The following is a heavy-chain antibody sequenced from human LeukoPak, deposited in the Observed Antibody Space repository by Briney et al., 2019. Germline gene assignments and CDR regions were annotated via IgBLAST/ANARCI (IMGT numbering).Heavy chain of an antibody. D-gene: IGHD3-10*01. CDR1: GGTFSSYA. CDR2: IIPIFGTA. Sequence: VASVKVSCKASGGTFSSYAISWVRQAPGQGLEWMGGIIPIFGTASYAQKFQGRVTITADKSTSTAYMELSSLRSEDTAVYYCARDGGSYGSGSRNWFDPWGQGTLVTVSS. CDR3: ARDGGSYGSGSRNWFDP. J-gene: IGHJ5*02. V-gene: IGHV1-69*06.